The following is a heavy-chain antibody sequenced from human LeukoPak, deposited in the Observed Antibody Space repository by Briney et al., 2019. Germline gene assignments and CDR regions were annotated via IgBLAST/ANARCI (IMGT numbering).Heavy chain of an antibody. Sequence: LSLTCTVSGGSISSRPYYWGWIRQAPGKGLEWVSYISSSDSTIYYADSVKGRFTISRDNAKNSLYLQMNSLRAEDTAIYYCARGAATNLWPSDYWGQGTLVTVSS. CDR2: ISSSDSTI. J-gene: IGHJ4*02. D-gene: IGHD3-10*01. CDR1: GGSISSRPYY. V-gene: IGHV3-48*03. CDR3: ARGAATNLWPSDY.